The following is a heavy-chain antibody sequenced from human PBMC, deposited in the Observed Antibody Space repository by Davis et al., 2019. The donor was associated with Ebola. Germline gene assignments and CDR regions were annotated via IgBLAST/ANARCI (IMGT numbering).Heavy chain of an antibody. J-gene: IGHJ6*02. V-gene: IGHV3-30-3*01. D-gene: IGHD3-10*01. CDR1: GFTFSDYY. Sequence: PGGSLRLSCAASGFTFSDYYMSWVRQAPGKGLEWVAVISYDGSNKYYADSVKGRFTISRDNSKNTLYLQMNSLRAEDTAVYYCARALWFRELLPYGMDVWGQGTTVTVSS. CDR2: ISYDGSNK. CDR3: ARALWFRELLPYGMDV.